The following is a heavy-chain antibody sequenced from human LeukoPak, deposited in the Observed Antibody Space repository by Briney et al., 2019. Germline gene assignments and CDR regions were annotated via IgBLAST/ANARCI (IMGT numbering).Heavy chain of an antibody. D-gene: IGHD1-26*01. CDR3: ARDPRWDPPRGFDY. CDR1: GFTFSRYA. V-gene: IGHV3-30*04. CDR2: ISFDGSNK. Sequence: GGSLRLSCAASGFTFSRYAMHWVRQAPGKGLEWVAVISFDGSNKYYADSVKGRFTISRDNSKNTLYLQMNSLRAEDTAVYYCARDPRWDPPRGFDYWGQGSLVTVSS. J-gene: IGHJ4*02.